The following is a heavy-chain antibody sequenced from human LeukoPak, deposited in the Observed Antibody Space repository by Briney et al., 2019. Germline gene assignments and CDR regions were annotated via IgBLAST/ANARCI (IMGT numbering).Heavy chain of an antibody. CDR1: GGSISSGGYY. J-gene: IGHJ3*02. CDR2: IYHSGST. D-gene: IGHD5-24*01. V-gene: IGHV4-30-2*01. Sequence: PSETLSLTCTVSGGSISSGGYYWSWIRQPPGKGLEWIGYIYHSGSTYYTPSLKSRVTISVDRSKNQFSLKLSSVTAADTAVYYCARGMAPGAFDIWGQGTMVTVSS. CDR3: ARGMAPGAFDI.